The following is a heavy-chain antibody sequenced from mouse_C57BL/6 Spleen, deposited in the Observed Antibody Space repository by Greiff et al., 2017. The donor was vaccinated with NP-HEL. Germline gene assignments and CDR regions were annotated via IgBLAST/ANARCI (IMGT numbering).Heavy chain of an antibody. CDR3: ARGDYYFDY. V-gene: IGHV5-6*01. CDR2: ISSGGSYS. CDR1: GFTFSSYG. Sequence: EVQGVESGGDLVKPGGSLKLSCAASGFTFSSYGMSWVRQTPDKKLEWVATISSGGSYSYYPDSVKGRFTISRDKAKNTLYRQMSRLKSEDTAMYYCARGDYYFDYWGQGTTLTVSS. J-gene: IGHJ2*01.